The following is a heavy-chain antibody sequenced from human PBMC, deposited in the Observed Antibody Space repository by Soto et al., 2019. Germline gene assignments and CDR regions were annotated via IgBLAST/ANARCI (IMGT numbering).Heavy chain of an antibody. J-gene: IGHJ6*02. D-gene: IGHD3-3*01. Sequence: SETLSLTCTVSGGSISSSSYYWGWIRQPPGKGLEWIGSIYYSGSTYYNPSLKSRVTISVDTSKNQFSLKLSSVTAADTAVYYCARSGNEGYYDFWSGYPGGYYYGMDVWGQGTTVTLSS. CDR2: IYYSGST. CDR3: ARSGNEGYYDFWSGYPGGYYYGMDV. V-gene: IGHV4-39*01. CDR1: GGSISSSSYY.